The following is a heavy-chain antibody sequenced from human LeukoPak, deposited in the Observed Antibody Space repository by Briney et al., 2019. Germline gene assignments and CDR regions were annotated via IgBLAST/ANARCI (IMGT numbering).Heavy chain of an antibody. Sequence: GGSLRLSCAASGSTFSSYGMHWVRQAPGKGLEWVAVIWYDGSNKYYADSVKGRFTISRDNSKNTLYLQMNSLRAEDTAVYYCARGRSSGWYNDAFDIWGQGTMVTVSS. D-gene: IGHD6-19*01. V-gene: IGHV3-33*01. J-gene: IGHJ3*02. CDR3: ARGRSSGWYNDAFDI. CDR1: GSTFSSYG. CDR2: IWYDGSNK.